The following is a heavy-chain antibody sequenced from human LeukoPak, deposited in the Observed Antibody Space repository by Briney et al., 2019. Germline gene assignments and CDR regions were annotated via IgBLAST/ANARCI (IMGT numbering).Heavy chain of an antibody. V-gene: IGHV4-34*01. CDR3: ARGGYYGSGSYYNVY. CDR2: INHSGST. D-gene: IGHD3-10*01. J-gene: IGHJ4*02. CDR1: GGSFSGYY. Sequence: SETLSLTCAVYGGSFSGYYWSWIRQPPGKGLEWIGEINHSGSTNYDPSLKSRVTISVDTSKNQFSLKLSSVTAVDTAVYYCARGGYYGSGSYYNVYWGQGTLVTVSS.